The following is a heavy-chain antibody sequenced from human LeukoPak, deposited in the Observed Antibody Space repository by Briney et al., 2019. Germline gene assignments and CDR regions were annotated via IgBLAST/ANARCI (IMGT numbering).Heavy chain of an antibody. V-gene: IGHV1-2*02. CDR3: ARVRLRKDSAGGY. D-gene: IGHD6-25*01. CDR2: INPNSGGT. Sequence: ASVKVSCKASGYTFTGYYMHWVRQAPGQGLEWMGWINPNSGGTNYAQKFQGRVTMTRDTSISTAYMELSRLRSDDTAVYYCARVRLRKDSAGGYWGQGTLVTVSS. J-gene: IGHJ4*02. CDR1: GYTFTGYY.